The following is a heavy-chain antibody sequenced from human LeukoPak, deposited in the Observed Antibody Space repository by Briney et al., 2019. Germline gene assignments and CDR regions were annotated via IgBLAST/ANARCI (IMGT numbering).Heavy chain of an antibody. CDR3: ARGSVVVPAAINLSLGDYYYYMDV. Sequence: SVKLSCKASGGTFSSYAISWVRQAPGQGLEWMGGIIPIVGTANYAQKFQGRVTITADESTSTAYMELSSLRSEDTAVYYCARGSVVVPAAINLSLGDYYYYMDVWGKGTTVTVSS. CDR2: IIPIVGTA. CDR1: GGTFSSYA. J-gene: IGHJ6*03. V-gene: IGHV1-69*01. D-gene: IGHD2-2*02.